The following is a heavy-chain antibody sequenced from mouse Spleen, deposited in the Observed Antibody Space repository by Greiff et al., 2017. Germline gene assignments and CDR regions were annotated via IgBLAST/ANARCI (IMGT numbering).Heavy chain of an antibody. CDR2: IDPSDSET. V-gene: IGHV1-52*01. CDR1: GYTFTSYW. D-gene: IGHD1-1*02. Sequence: QVQLQQSGAELVRPGSSVKLSCKASGYTFTSYWMHWVKQRPIQGLEWIGNIDPSDSETHYNQKFKDKATLTVDKSSSTAYMQLSSLTSEDSAVYYCARVVVSGYAMDYWGQGTSVTVSS. CDR3: ARVVVSGYAMDY. J-gene: IGHJ4*01.